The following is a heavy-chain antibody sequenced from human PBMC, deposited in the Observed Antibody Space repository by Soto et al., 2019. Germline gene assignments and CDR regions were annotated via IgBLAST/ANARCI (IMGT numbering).Heavy chain of an antibody. CDR2: ISAYDGNT. V-gene: IGHV1-18*01. CDR3: ARDPIDIVVVPAAPFDY. D-gene: IGHD2-2*01. Sequence: ASVKVSCKASGYTFTSYGISWVRQAPGQGLEWMGWISAYDGNTNYAQKLQGRVTMTTDTSTSTAYMELRSLRSDDTAVYYCARDPIDIVVVPAAPFDYWGQGTLVTVSS. CDR1: GYTFTSYG. J-gene: IGHJ4*02.